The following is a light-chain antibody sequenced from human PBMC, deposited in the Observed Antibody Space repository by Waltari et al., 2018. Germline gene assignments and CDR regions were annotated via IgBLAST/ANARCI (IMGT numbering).Light chain of an antibody. Sequence: QSVLTQPPSVSGAPGQRVTISCTGSSSNIGTGYDVHWYQQLPGTAPKLLIYGNSNRTEGVPDRLSGSKSGTTASLAIAGLQAEDEADYYCQSYDSSLSGSVFGGGTKLTVL. CDR1: SSNIGTGYD. J-gene: IGLJ2*01. CDR2: GNS. CDR3: QSYDSSLSGSV. V-gene: IGLV1-40*01.